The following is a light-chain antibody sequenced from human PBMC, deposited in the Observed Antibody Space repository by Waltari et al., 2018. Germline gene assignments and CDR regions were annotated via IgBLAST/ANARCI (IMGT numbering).Light chain of an antibody. Sequence: DIQMPQSPSSLSASVGDRVTITCRASQNINIFLSWYQQRPGRAPRLLIYAASSLHSGVPSRFSGSGSGTDFTLTIASLQPEDFATYYCQQSDTFFALTFGGGTKVEI. V-gene: IGKV1-39*01. CDR2: AAS. CDR1: QNINIF. J-gene: IGKJ4*01. CDR3: QQSDTFFALT.